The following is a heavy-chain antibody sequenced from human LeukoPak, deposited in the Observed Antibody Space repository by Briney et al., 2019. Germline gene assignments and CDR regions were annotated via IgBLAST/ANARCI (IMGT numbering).Heavy chain of an antibody. CDR2: IYASGSP. D-gene: IGHD6-13*01. J-gene: IGHJ4*02. Sequence: SETLSLICSVSGGSISSYYWSWLRQPAGKGLEWIGRIYASGSPNYNPSLKSRVTMSVDTSKNQCSLKVSSVTAADTAVYYCVRDSSSPTHNFDYWGQGTLVTVSS. V-gene: IGHV4-4*07. CDR1: GGSISSYY. CDR3: VRDSSSPTHNFDY.